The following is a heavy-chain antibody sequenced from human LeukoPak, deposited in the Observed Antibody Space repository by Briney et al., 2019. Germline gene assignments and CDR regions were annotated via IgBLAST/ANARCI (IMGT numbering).Heavy chain of an antibody. CDR3: TRHEAAAGTGFDY. D-gene: IGHD6-13*01. J-gene: IGHJ4*02. CDR1: GFTFSGSA. CDR2: IRSKANSYAT. Sequence: PGGSLRLSCAASGFTFSGSAMHWVRQASGKGLEWVGRIRSKANSYATAYAASVKGRFTISRDDSKNTAYLQMNSLKTEDTAVYYCTRHEAAAGTGFDYWGQGTLVTVSS. V-gene: IGHV3-73*01.